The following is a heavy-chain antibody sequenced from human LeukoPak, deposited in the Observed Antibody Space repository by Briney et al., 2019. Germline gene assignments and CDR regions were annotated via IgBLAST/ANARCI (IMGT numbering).Heavy chain of an antibody. D-gene: IGHD5-18*01. CDR3: ARGLWSRGLFDY. Sequence: SQTLSLTCTVSGGSISSGGYYWSWIRQHPGKGLEWIGYIYYSGSTYYNPSLKSRVTISVDTSKSQFSLKLSSVTAADTAVYYCARGLWSRGLFDYWGQGTLVTVSS. CDR1: GGSISSGGYY. CDR2: IYYSGST. J-gene: IGHJ4*02. V-gene: IGHV4-31*03.